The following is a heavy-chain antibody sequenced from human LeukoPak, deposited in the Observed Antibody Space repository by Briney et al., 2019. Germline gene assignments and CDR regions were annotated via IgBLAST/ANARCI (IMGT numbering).Heavy chain of an antibody. CDR3: AREKHSGGPPFDD. V-gene: IGHV3-30*04. Sequence: GGSLRLSCVASGFTFTGHSMHWVRQAPGKGLEWVAVVADDEKTIFYADSLKGRFTDSRDNSKNTVYLQMNSLRDEDTAVYYCAREKHSGGPPFDDWGQGSLVTVSS. D-gene: IGHD1-26*01. CDR2: VADDEKTI. J-gene: IGHJ4*02. CDR1: GFTFTGHS.